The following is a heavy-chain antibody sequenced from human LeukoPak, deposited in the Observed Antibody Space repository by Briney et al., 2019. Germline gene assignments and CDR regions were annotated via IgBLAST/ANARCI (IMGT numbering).Heavy chain of an antibody. V-gene: IGHV3-20*04. J-gene: IGHJ4*02. D-gene: IGHD2-15*01. CDR1: GFTVSDKY. Sequence: GGSLRLSCAASGFTVSDKYMSWVRQAPGKGLEWVSGINWNGGSTGYADSVKGRFTISRDNAKNSLYLQMNSLRTEDTALYYCARTWDCSGGSCYPGIAVAAFDYWGQGTLVTVSS. CDR2: INWNGGST. CDR3: ARTWDCSGGSCYPGIAVAAFDY.